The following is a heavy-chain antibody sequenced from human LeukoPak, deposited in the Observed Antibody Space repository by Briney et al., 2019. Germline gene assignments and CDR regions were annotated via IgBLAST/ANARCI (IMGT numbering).Heavy chain of an antibody. CDR1: GFTFSSYG. J-gene: IGHJ6*03. V-gene: IGHV3-23*01. Sequence: GGSLRLSCAASGFTFSSYGMSWVRQAPGKGLEWVSTISGSGGSTYYADSVKGRFTISRDNSKNTLYLQMNSLRAEDTAVYYCAKDSETSGYDYLGYYYYMDIWGKGTTVTISS. D-gene: IGHD5-12*01. CDR2: ISGSGGST. CDR3: AKDSETSGYDYLGYYYYMDI.